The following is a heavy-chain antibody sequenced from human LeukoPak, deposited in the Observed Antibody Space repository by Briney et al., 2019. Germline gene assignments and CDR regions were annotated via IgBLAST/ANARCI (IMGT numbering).Heavy chain of an antibody. CDR3: AKDPRKTEGSYDFWSGYNYYYYGMDV. CDR1: GFTFSSYA. CDR2: ISGSGGST. J-gene: IGHJ6*02. D-gene: IGHD3-3*01. Sequence: GGSLRLSCAASGFTFSSYAMSWVRQAPGKGLEWVSAISGSGGSTYYADSVKGRFTISRDNSKNTLYLQMNSLRAEDTAVYYCAKDPRKTEGSYDFWSGYNYYYYGMDVWGQGTTVTVSS. V-gene: IGHV3-23*01.